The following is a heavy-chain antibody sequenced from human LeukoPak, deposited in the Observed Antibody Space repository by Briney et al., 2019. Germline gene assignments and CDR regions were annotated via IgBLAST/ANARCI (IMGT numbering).Heavy chain of an antibody. CDR3: AKDTRSLRWLFVDDAFDI. CDR1: GYTFTSYA. V-gene: IGHV1-69*13. D-gene: IGHD3-22*01. J-gene: IGHJ3*02. CDR2: IIPIFGTA. Sequence: SVKVSCKASGYTFTSYAMNWVRQAPGQGLEWMGGIIPIFGTANYAQKFQGRVTITADESTSTAYMELSSLRSEDTAVYYCAKDTRSLRWLFVDDAFDIWGQGTMVTVSS.